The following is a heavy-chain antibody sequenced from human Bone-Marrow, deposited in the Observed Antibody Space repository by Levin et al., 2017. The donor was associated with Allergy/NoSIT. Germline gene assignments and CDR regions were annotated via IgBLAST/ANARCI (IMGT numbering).Heavy chain of an antibody. CDR3: ATSPTSGY. CDR1: GFTVRNNY. Sequence: GGSLRLSCAASGFTVRNNYMSWVRQAPGKGLEGVSIIYSGGDTYYTDSAKGRFTISRDSSKNTPYLQMNSLRAEDTAVYYCATSPTSGYWGQGTLVTVSS. V-gene: IGHV3-53*01. CDR2: IYSGGDT. J-gene: IGHJ4*02.